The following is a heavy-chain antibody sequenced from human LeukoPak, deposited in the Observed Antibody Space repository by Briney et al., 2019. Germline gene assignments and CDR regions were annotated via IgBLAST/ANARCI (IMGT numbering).Heavy chain of an antibody. CDR3: AKDRLAGGNYYLDY. J-gene: IGHJ4*02. CDR2: IYSGDNT. V-gene: IGHV3-53*05. CDR1: GFTVSSNY. Sequence: GGSLRLSCAASGFTVSSNYMSWVRQAPGKGLEWVSVIYSGDNTYYADSVRGRFTISRDNSKNTLYLQMNSLRAEDTAAYYCAKDRLAGGNYYLDYWGQGTLVTVSS. D-gene: IGHD3-16*01.